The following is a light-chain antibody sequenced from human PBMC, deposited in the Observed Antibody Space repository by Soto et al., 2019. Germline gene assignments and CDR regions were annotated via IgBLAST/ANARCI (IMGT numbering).Light chain of an antibody. CDR2: GAS. J-gene: IGKJ2*01. CDR3: QQSYSTPYT. CDR1: QTISNY. V-gene: IGKV1-39*01. Sequence: DIQMTQSPSSLSPSVGDRVTITCRASQTISNYLNWFQQKPGKAPKLLVYGASNLQSGVPSRFSGRGSRTKFTLTISSLQHDDSAPYFCQQSYSTPYTFGQGTKLEMK.